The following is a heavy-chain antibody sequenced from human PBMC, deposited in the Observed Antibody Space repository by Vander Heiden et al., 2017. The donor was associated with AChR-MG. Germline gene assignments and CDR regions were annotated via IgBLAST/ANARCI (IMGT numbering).Heavy chain of an antibody. J-gene: IGHJ5*02. CDR1: GGSFSGYY. CDR2: ISHSGSS. D-gene: IGHD6-13*01. V-gene: IGHV4-34*01. Sequence: QVQLQQWGAGLLKPPETLSPTCSVYGGSFSGYYWGWIRQPQGKGLEWIGEISHSGSSNYNPSLKGRVTISVDTSKNQFSLKLSSVTAADTAVYYCARGPSSSSWYMVWFDPWGQGTLVTVSS. CDR3: ARGPSSSSWYMVWFDP.